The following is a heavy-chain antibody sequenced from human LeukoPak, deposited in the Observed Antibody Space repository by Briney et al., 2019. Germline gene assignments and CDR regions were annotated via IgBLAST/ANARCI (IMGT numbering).Heavy chain of an antibody. Sequence: PGGALRLSCAASGFTFSSYAMSWVRQAPGRGLELVANMKPDGSEKYYVDSVKGRFTISRDNAKNSLYLQMNSLRTEDTAVYYCARIEFRCHASGNYYKGLDYWGQGTLVTVSS. V-gene: IGHV3-7*01. CDR3: ARIEFRCHASGNYYKGLDY. CDR2: MKPDGSEK. CDR1: GFTFSSYA. D-gene: IGHD3-10*01. J-gene: IGHJ4*02.